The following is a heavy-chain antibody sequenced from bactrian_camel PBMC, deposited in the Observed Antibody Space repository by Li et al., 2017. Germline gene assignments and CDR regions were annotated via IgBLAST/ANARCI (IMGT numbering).Heavy chain of an antibody. CDR3: VADPLSGYSGSRCFNTGAY. CDR2: ITRNGVT. CDR1: GYTSSTDC. Sequence: VQLVESGGGSVQAGGSLRLSCTASGYTSSTDCMAWFRQFPGKEREGVTTITRNGVTTYADSVKGRFTIVKDSAKNTLYLDMNSLKAEDSAMYYCVADPLSGYSGSRCFNTGAYWGQGTQVTVS. V-gene: IGHV3S53*01. J-gene: IGHJ4*01. D-gene: IGHD3*01.